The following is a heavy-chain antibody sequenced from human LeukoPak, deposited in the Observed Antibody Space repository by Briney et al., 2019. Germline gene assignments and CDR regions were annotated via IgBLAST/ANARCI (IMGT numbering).Heavy chain of an antibody. CDR3: AKEGNYDFLTGYFDY. D-gene: IGHD3-9*01. V-gene: IGHV3-23*01. Sequence: PGGSLRLSCAASGFTFSSYAMSWVRQAPGKGLEWVSTISGSAGTTYYADSVKGRFTISRDSSKNTLYLQMNSLRAEDTAMYYCAKEGNYDFLTGYFDYWGQGTLVTVSS. CDR2: ISGSAGTT. CDR1: GFTFSSYA. J-gene: IGHJ4*02.